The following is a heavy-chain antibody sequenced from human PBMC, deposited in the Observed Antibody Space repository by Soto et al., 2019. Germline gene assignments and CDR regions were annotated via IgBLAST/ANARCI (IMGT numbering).Heavy chain of an antibody. J-gene: IGHJ3*02. CDR1: GYTFSTYG. CDR3: ARGAYGEVAFDI. V-gene: IGHV1-18*01. D-gene: IGHD4-17*01. Sequence: QVQLVQSGAEVNKPGASVKVSCKASGYTFSTYGITWVRQAPGHGLEWMGWISGHNGNTKYAQRVKGRGTMTTDTSTTTAYMEVRSLRSDDTAVYYCARGAYGEVAFDIWGQGTMVTVSS. CDR2: ISGHNGNT.